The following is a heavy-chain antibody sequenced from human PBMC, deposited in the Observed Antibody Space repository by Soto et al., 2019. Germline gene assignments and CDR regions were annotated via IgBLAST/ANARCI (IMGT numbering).Heavy chain of an antibody. V-gene: IGHV3-30-3*01. CDR1: GLPFSGYA. Sequence: QGQLMESGGGVVLPGKSLRLSCAASGLPFSGYAMHWVRQAPVTGLEWVASISHTATETFYADSVKGRFTISRDDSKKMVFLQMNNLGPADTAVYHCARVGYGVSLGQGFDPWGQGTLVTVSS. J-gene: IGHJ5*02. CDR2: ISHTATET. CDR3: ARVGYGVSLGQGFDP. D-gene: IGHD3-16*01.